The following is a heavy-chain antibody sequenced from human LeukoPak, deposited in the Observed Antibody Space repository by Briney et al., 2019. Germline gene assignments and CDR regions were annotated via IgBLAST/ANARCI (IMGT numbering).Heavy chain of an antibody. D-gene: IGHD6-13*01. V-gene: IGHV4-59*08. Sequence: SETLSLTCTVSGGSISGYYWSWVRQSPGKVLEWIGYISYSGTTNYNPSLKSRVTLSVDTSKNHFSLELTSLPAADTDVYYYARQNPAASGQGLDYWGQGTLVTVSS. J-gene: IGHJ4*02. CDR1: GGSISGYY. CDR3: ARQNPAASGQGLDY. CDR2: ISYSGTT.